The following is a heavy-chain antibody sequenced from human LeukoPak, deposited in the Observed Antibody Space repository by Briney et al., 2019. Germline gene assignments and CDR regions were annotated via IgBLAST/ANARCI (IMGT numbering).Heavy chain of an antibody. CDR1: GFTVSSNY. J-gene: IGHJ3*02. CDR2: IYSGGNT. Sequence: GGSLRLSCAASGFTVSSNYMTWVRQAPGKGLEWVSVIYSGGNTYYADSVKGRSTISRDNTKNTLYLQMNSLRADDTAVYYCARDVGFIVGATPGAFDIWGQGTMVTVSS. D-gene: IGHD1-26*01. CDR3: ARDVGFIVGATPGAFDI. V-gene: IGHV3-66*01.